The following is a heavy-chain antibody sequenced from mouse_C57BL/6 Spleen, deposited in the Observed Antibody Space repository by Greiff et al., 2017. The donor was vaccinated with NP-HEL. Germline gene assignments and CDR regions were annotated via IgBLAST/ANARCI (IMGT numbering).Heavy chain of an antibody. J-gene: IGHJ1*03. V-gene: IGHV5-16*01. CDR1: GFTFSDYY. CDR3: AREEGYGNYGYFDV. CDR2: INYDGSST. D-gene: IGHD2-10*02. Sequence: EVKLVESEGGLVQPGSSMKLSCTASGFTFSDYYMAWVRQVPEKGLEWVANINYDGSSTYYLDSLKSRFIISRDNAKNILYLQMSSLKSEDTATYYCAREEGYGNYGYFDVWGTGTTVTVSS.